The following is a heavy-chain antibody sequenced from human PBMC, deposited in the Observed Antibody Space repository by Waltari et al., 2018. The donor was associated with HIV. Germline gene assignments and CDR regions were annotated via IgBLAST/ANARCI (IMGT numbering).Heavy chain of an antibody. D-gene: IGHD3-22*01. J-gene: IGHJ4*02. CDR2: IYWDDDK. CDR3: AHLGYYDSSGYYYPGYFDY. V-gene: IGHV2-5*02. CDR1: GFSLSTSGVG. Sequence: QITLKESGPTLVKPTQTLTLTCTFSGFSLSTSGVGVGWIRQPPGKALEWLALIYWDDDKRYSPSLKSRLTITKDTSKNQVVLTMTNMDPVDTATYYCAHLGYYDSSGYYYPGYFDYWGQGTLVTVSS.